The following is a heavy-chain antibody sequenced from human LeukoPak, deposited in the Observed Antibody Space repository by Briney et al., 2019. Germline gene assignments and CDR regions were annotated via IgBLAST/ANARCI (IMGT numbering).Heavy chain of an antibody. J-gene: IGHJ4*02. CDR2: IRTGGDT. CDR3: VRAGPSSGWYTFDY. CDR1: GFTFSSYD. Sequence: GGSLRLSCAASGFTFSSYDMHWVRQATGQGLEWVSTIRTGGDTYYPDSVKGRFTISRENAKNTLYLQMNSLRAGDTAVYYCVRAGPSSGWYTFDYWGQGILVTVSS. D-gene: IGHD6-19*01. V-gene: IGHV3-13*04.